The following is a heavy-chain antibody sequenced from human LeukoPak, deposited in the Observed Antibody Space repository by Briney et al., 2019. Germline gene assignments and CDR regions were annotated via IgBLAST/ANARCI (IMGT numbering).Heavy chain of an antibody. CDR3: ARDRMDYYDSSGYYNNGPFDY. D-gene: IGHD3-22*01. CDR2: ISAYNGNT. V-gene: IGHV1-18*01. CDR1: GYTFTSYG. J-gene: IGHJ4*02. Sequence: ASVKVSCKASGYTFTSYGISWVRQAPGQGLEWMGWISAYNGNTNYAQKLQGRVTMTTDTSTSTAYMELRSLRSDDTAVYYCARDRMDYYDSSGYYNNGPFDYWGQGTLVTVSS.